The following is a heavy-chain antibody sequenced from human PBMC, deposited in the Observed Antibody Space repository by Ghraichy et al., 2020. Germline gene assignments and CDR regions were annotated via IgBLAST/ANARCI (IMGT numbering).Heavy chain of an antibody. CDR1: GGSFSDYF. CDR3: ARYSSNSYDDAFDS. Sequence: ESLNISCAVFGGSFSDYFWSWIRQPPGKGLEWIGEINHSGSTKYNPSLKSRVTISVDTSKNQFSLKLNSVIAAGTAVYYCARYSSNSYDDAFDSWGRGTLVTVSS. J-gene: IGHJ3*01. CDR2: INHSGST. D-gene: IGHD6-13*01. V-gene: IGHV4-34*01.